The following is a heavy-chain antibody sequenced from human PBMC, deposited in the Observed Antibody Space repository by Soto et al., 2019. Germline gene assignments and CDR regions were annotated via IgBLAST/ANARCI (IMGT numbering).Heavy chain of an antibody. CDR3: ARDRVESGYPEYFQH. Sequence: GGSLRLSCAASGLTFSSYAMHWVRQAPGKGLEWVAVISYDGSTYYADSVKGRFTISRDNSKNTLYLQMNSLRAEDTAVYYCARDRVESGYPEYFQHWGQGTLVTVSS. CDR2: ISYDGST. D-gene: IGHD3-22*01. CDR1: GLTFSSYA. J-gene: IGHJ1*01. V-gene: IGHV3-30*14.